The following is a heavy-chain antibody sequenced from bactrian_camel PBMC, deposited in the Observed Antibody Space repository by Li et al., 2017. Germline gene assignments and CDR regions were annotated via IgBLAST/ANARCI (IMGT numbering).Heavy chain of an antibody. CDR1: GLLVADSD. J-gene: IGHJ4*01. Sequence: HVQLVESGGGLAQPGGSLRLSCTASGLLVADSDMGWYRQAPGNECELVSGIDIDGSIYYADSVKGRFTISRDNAKNTLYLQLNSLRTEDTAMYHCSRANYMNNGRAGGGFNYWGQGTQVTVS. V-gene: IGHV3S55*01. CDR2: IDIDGSI. D-gene: IGHD2*01. CDR3: SRANYMNNGRAGGGFNY.